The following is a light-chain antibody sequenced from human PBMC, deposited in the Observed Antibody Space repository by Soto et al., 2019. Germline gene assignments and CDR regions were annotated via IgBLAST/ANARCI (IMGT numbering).Light chain of an antibody. CDR2: DVN. CDR3: SSFTSSSTLYV. CDR1: SSDVGGHDH. Sequence: QSALTQPASVSGSPGQSITISCTGTSSDVGGHDHVSWYQQHPGKAPKLMIYDVNNRPSGVSNRFSGSKSGNTASLTISGRQADDEADVYCSSFTSSSTLYVFGTGTKVTVL. J-gene: IGLJ1*01. V-gene: IGLV2-14*01.